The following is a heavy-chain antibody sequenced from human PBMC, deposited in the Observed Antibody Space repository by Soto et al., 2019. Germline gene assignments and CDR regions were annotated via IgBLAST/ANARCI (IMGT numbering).Heavy chain of an antibody. CDR2: NSGSGDST. CDR1: EFTFSSYA. J-gene: IGHJ4*02. CDR3: AKDLGLVGASHRFDF. V-gene: IGHV3-23*01. D-gene: IGHD2-15*01. Sequence: EVQLLESGGGLVQPGGSLRLSCPASEFTFSSYAMNWVRQAPGKGLEWVSDNSGSGDSTDYADSVKGRFTISRDNSKNTLFLQMNSLGAEDTAVYYCAKDLGLVGASHRFDFWCQGTLVTVSS.